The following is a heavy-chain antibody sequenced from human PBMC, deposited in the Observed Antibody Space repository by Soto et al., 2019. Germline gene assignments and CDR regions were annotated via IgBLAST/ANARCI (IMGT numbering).Heavy chain of an antibody. CDR2: SIPISGTA. Sequence: QVQLVQSGAEVKKPGSSVKVSCKASGGTFSSYAISWVRQAPGQGLEWMGGSIPISGTANYAQKFQGRVTMTADESTITAYMELSSLRSEDTAVYYCARSQGSSTSLEIYYYYYYGMDVWGQGTTVTVSS. D-gene: IGHD2-2*01. CDR1: GGTFSSYA. V-gene: IGHV1-69*01. CDR3: ARSQGSSTSLEIYYYYYYGMDV. J-gene: IGHJ6*02.